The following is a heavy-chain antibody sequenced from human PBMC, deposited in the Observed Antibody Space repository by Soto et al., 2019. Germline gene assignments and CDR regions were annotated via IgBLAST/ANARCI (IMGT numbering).Heavy chain of an antibody. J-gene: IGHJ5*02. Sequence: SQTLSLTCTLSGASIRSTDYYWSWIRQAPGKGLEWIGYVYYTGSTYYNPSLMSRLTISVDTSKNQFSLKLTSVTAAETAVYYCVRTARQGAVAPHWFDRWGQGTQVTVSS. D-gene: IGHD2-21*02. CDR3: VRTARQGAVAPHWFDR. CDR2: VYYTGST. V-gene: IGHV4-30-4*01. CDR1: GASIRSTDYY.